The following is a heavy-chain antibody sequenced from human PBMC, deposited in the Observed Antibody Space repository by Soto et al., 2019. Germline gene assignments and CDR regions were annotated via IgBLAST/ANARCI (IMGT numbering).Heavy chain of an antibody. CDR3: ARGYSHYAH. D-gene: IGHD4-4*01. Sequence: SETLSLTCTVSGSSVSRDSNFWSWIRQPPGKGLEWIGYIYYSGPTRYNPSLESRVTISIDSSKNQVSLNLTSVTAADTAVYYCARGYSHYAHWGRGTLVTVSS. CDR2: IYYSGPT. V-gene: IGHV4-61*01. CDR1: GSSVSRDSNF. J-gene: IGHJ4*02.